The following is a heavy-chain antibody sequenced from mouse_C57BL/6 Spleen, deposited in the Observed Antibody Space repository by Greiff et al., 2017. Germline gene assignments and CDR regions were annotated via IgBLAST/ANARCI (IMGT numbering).Heavy chain of an antibody. V-gene: IGHV5-9-1*02. CDR3: TRAPNQRGGNAMDY. Sequence: EVKLVESGEGLVKPGGSLKLSCAASGFTFSSYAMSWVRQTPEKRLEWVAYISSGGDYIYYADTVKGRFTMSRDNARNTLYLQMSSLKSEDTAMYYCTRAPNQRGGNAMDYWGQGTSVTVSS. CDR1: GFTFSSYA. J-gene: IGHJ4*01. CDR2: ISSGGDYI.